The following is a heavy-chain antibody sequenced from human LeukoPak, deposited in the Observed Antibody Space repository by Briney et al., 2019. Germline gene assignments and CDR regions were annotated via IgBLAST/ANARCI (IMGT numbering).Heavy chain of an antibody. J-gene: IGHJ3*02. Sequence: GGSLSLSCAASGFTFSSYEMNWVRQAPGQGLEWVSYISSSGSTIYYADSVKGRFTISRDNAKNSLYLQMNSLRAEDTAVYYCATSSGWTSDAFDIWGQGTMVTVSS. V-gene: IGHV3-48*03. CDR2: ISSSGSTI. CDR1: GFTFSSYE. CDR3: ATSSGWTSDAFDI. D-gene: IGHD6-19*01.